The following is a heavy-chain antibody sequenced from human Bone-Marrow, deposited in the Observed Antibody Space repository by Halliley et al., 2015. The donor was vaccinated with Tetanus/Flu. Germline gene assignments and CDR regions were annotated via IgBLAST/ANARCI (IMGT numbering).Heavy chain of an antibody. CDR2: ISGNGGST. D-gene: IGHD3-16*02. Sequence: SAISGNGGSTYYANSVKGRFTISRDNYNNALYLQMGSLRADDMAMYYCARERYSYLDGDAIDIWGQGTMVTVSS. J-gene: IGHJ3*02. V-gene: IGHV3-64*01. CDR3: ARERYSYLDGDAIDI.